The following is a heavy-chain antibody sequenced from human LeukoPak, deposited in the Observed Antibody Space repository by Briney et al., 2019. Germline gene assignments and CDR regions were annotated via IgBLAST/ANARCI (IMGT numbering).Heavy chain of an antibody. Sequence: PSETLSLTCTVYGVSFSGYHWSWIRQPPGKGLEWIGEINHSGNTNYNPSLKSRVTISVDTSKNQFSLRLNSVTPEDTAVYFCAREMGNVHGYWGQGTLVTVSS. CDR1: GVSFSGYH. J-gene: IGHJ4*02. D-gene: IGHD3-10*02. V-gene: IGHV4-34*01. CDR3: AREMGNVHGY. CDR2: INHSGNT.